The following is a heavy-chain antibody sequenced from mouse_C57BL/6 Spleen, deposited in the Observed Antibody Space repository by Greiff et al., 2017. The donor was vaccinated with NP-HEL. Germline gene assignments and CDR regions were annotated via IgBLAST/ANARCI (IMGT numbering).Heavy chain of an antibody. D-gene: IGHD2-13*01. CDR2: INPNNGGT. CDR3: ARSGLGFAY. J-gene: IGHJ3*01. CDR1: GYTFTDYN. Sequence: EVQLQESGPELVKPGASVKMSCKASGYTFTDYNMHWVKQSHGKSLEWIGYINPNNGGTRYNQKFKGKATLTVNKSSSTAYMELRSLTSEESAVYYCARSGLGFAYWGQGTLVTVSA. V-gene: IGHV1-22*01.